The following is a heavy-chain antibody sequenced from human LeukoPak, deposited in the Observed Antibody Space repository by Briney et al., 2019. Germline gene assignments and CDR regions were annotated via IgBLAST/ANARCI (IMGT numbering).Heavy chain of an antibody. CDR1: GFTFSSYW. CDR3: AKDPDDYGDYGD. D-gene: IGHD4-17*01. CDR2: IKQDGSEK. V-gene: IGHV3-7*03. Sequence: GGSLRLSCAVSGFTFSSYWMSWVRQAPGKGLEWVANIKQDGSEKYYVDSVKGRFTISRDNSKNTLYLQMNSLRAEDTAVYYCAKDPDDYGDYGDWGQGTLVTVSS. J-gene: IGHJ4*02.